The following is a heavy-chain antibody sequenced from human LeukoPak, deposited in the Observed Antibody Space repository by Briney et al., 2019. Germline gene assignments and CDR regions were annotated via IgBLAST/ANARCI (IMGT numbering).Heavy chain of an antibody. CDR1: GGSFTAYY. J-gene: IGHJ4*02. D-gene: IGHD6-13*01. V-gene: IGHV4-34*01. CDR3: ARSERSGIYFDY. CDR2: INHSGST. Sequence: PSETLSLTCAVYGGSFTAYYWSWLRQPPGKGLEWIVEINHSGSTNYNPSLKSRVTISVDTSRNQFSLKVSSVTAADTAVYYCARSERSGIYFDYWGQGTLVTVSS.